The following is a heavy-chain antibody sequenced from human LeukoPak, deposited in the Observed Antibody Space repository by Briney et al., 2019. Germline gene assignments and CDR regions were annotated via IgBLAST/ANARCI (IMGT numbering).Heavy chain of an antibody. Sequence: SETLSLTCTVSGGSISSYYWSWIRQPPGKGLEWIGYIYYSGSTNYNPSLKSRVTISVDTSKNQFSLKLSSVTAADTAVYYCARHEDYYGSGSTDYWGQGTLVTVSS. CDR2: IYYSGST. CDR1: GGSISSYY. V-gene: IGHV4-59*01. J-gene: IGHJ4*02. D-gene: IGHD3-10*01. CDR3: ARHEDYYGSGSTDY.